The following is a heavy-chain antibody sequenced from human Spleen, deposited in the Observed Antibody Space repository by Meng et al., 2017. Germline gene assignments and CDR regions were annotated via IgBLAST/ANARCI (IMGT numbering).Heavy chain of an antibody. CDR2: IFYSGST. Sequence: VPLRPSGPCLVNPSQTPSLPCMFSCGSISRSNHYWTWIRQLPGKGLEWIGNIFYSGSTNSNPSLRSRITMSLDTSKNQFPLKLTSVTAADTAVYYCARDGKVRGVYDYWGQGTLVTVSS. CDR1: CGSISRSNHY. D-gene: IGHD3-10*01. V-gene: IGHV4-31*03. J-gene: IGHJ4*02. CDR3: ARDGKVRGVYDY.